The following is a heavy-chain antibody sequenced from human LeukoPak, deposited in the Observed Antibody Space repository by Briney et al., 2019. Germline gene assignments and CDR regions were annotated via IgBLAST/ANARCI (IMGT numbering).Heavy chain of an antibody. CDR2: ISGSGGST. J-gene: IGHJ4*02. V-gene: IGHV3-23*01. Sequence: GGSLRLSCAASGFTFSSYAMSWVRQAPGKGLEWVSVISGSGGSTYYADSVKGRFTISRDNSKSTLYLQMNSLRAEDTAVYYCARAGNIRFDYWGQGTLVTVSS. CDR3: ARAGNIRFDY. CDR1: GFTFSSYA. D-gene: IGHD2/OR15-2a*01.